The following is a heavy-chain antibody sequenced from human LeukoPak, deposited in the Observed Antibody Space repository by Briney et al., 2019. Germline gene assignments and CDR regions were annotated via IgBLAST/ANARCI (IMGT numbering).Heavy chain of an antibody. J-gene: IGHJ4*02. D-gene: IGHD7-27*01. V-gene: IGHV4-38-2*02. CDR3: ARGFRGDNFDY. Sequence: SETLSLTCTVSGYSISSGYYWGWIRPPPGKGLEWIGSIYHSGSTNYNPSLKSRVTISVDTSKNQFSLKLSSVTAADTAVCFCARGFRGDNFDYWGQGTLVTVSS. CDR2: IYHSGST. CDR1: GYSISSGYY.